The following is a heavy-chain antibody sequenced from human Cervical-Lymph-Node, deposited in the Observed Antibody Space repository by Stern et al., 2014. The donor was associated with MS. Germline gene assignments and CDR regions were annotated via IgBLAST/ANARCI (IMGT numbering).Heavy chain of an antibody. V-gene: IGHV3-9*01. D-gene: IGHD3-10*01. CDR2: IRGNSGRI. Sequence: EVQLVQSGGGLVQPGRSLRLSCAGSGFTFDDYAMHWVRQAPGKGLEWVSGIRGNSGRIGYADSVKGRFTISRDNAKKSLYLQMNSLRAEDTALYYCAKEGKGGTYYYFYAMDVWGQGTTVTVAS. CDR1: GFTFDDYA. J-gene: IGHJ6*02. CDR3: AKEGKGGTYYYFYAMDV.